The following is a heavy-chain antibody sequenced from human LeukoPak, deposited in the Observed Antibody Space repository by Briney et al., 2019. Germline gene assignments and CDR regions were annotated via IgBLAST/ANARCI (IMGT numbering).Heavy chain of an antibody. CDR2: IRSSGYTT. Sequence: GGSLRLSCIASGFTFSSYTMSWVRQAPGKGLEWVSGIRSSGYTTYYADSVKGRFTISRDNSKNTLYLQMNSLRAEDTAIYYCAKGGSEWPLDYWGQGSLVTVSS. D-gene: IGHD3-3*01. CDR1: GFTFSSYT. CDR3: AKGGSEWPLDY. V-gene: IGHV3-23*01. J-gene: IGHJ4*02.